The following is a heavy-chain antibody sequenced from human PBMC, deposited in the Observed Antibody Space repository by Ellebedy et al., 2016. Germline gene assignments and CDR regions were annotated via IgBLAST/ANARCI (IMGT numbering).Heavy chain of an antibody. CDR1: GFTFSSYA. Sequence: GGSLRLSCAASGFTFSSYAMSWVRQAPGKGLEWVSAIIVRGPFTYYADSVKGRFTISRDNSKNTLFLQMNSLRAEDSAVYYCARGAYCAGDCHWYFDLWGRGTLVTVSS. J-gene: IGHJ2*01. V-gene: IGHV3-23*01. CDR3: ARGAYCAGDCHWYFDL. CDR2: IIVRGPFT. D-gene: IGHD2-21*02.